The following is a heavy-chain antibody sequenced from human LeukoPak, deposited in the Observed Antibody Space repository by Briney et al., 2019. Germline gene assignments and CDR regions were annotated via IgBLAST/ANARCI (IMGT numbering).Heavy chain of an antibody. D-gene: IGHD3-10*01. Sequence: SETLSLTCTVYGGSISSSSYYWGWIRHPPGKGLEWIGSIYYSGSTYYNPSLKSRVTISVDTSKNQFSLKLSSVTAADTAVYYCARERADVYGSGSNTHDYWGQGTLVTVSS. J-gene: IGHJ4*02. CDR1: GGSISSSSYY. CDR3: ARERADVYGSGSNTHDY. V-gene: IGHV4-39*07. CDR2: IYYSGST.